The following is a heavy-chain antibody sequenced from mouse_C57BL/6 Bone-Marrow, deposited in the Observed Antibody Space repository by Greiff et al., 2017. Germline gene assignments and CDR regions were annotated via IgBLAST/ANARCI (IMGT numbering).Heavy chain of an antibody. CDR1: GYAFTNYL. Sequence: QVQLQRSGAELVRPGTSVKVSCKASGYAFTNYLIEWVKQRPGQGLEWIGVINPGSGGTNYNEKFKGKATLTADKSSSTAYMQLSSLTSEDSAVYFCARFDFGIAYWGQGTLVTVSA. CDR3: ARFDFGIAY. J-gene: IGHJ3*01. V-gene: IGHV1-54*01. CDR2: INPGSGGT. D-gene: IGHD2-4*01.